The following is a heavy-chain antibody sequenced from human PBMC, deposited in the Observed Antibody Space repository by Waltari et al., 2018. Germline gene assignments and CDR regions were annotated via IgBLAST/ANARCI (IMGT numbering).Heavy chain of an antibody. J-gene: IGHJ4*02. CDR1: GFTFSNYG. Sequence: EVQLVESGGGVVQPGGSLRLSCAASGFTFSNYGMNWVRQAPGKGLEWVAHSSGGGYPIDYADSVKGRFTISRDNAENSLFLQMNGLRAEDTAVYYCAPLGVSSLTWTDWGQGTLVTVSS. D-gene: IGHD3-10*01. CDR3: APLGVSSLTWTD. CDR2: SSGGGYPI. V-gene: IGHV3-48*01.